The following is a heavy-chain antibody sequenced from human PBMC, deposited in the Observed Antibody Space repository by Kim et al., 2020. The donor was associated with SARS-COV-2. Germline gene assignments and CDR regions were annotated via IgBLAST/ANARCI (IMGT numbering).Heavy chain of an antibody. D-gene: IGHD3-10*01. CDR3: ARDSILLRSYYYGMDV. CDR1: GFTVSSNY. Sequence: GGSLRLSCAASGFTVSSNYMSWVRQAPGKGLEWVSVIYSGGSTYYADSVKGRFTISRDNSKNTLYLQMNSLRAEDTAVYYCARDSILLRSYYYGMDVWGQGTTVTVSS. CDR2: IYSGGST. J-gene: IGHJ6*02. V-gene: IGHV3-53*01.